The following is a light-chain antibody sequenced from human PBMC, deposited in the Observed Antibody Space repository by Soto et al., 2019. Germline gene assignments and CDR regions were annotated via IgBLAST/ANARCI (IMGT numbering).Light chain of an antibody. CDR3: QHRRLT. CDR1: QSVSSY. CDR2: DAS. J-gene: IGKJ4*01. Sequence: EIVLTQSPATLSLSPGERATLSCRVSQSVSSYLAWYQQKPGQAPRLLIYDASNRATGIPARFSGSGSGTDFTLTISSLEPEDFAVYYCQHRRLTFGGGTKVEIK. V-gene: IGKV3-11*01.